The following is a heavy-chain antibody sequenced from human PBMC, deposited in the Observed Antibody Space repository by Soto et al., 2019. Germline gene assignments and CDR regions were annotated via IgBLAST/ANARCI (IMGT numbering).Heavy chain of an antibody. J-gene: IGHJ4*02. V-gene: IGHV1-18*01. CDR3: ASGWFGEFVYYFDY. CDR1: GYTFTSYG. D-gene: IGHD3-10*01. Sequence: QVQLVQSGAEVKKPGASVKVSCKACGYTFTSYGISWVRQAPGQGLEWMGWISVCNGNTNYAQKLQGRVTMTTDTSTSTAYMELRSLRSDDTAVYYCASGWFGEFVYYFDYWGQGTLVTVSS. CDR2: ISVCNGNT.